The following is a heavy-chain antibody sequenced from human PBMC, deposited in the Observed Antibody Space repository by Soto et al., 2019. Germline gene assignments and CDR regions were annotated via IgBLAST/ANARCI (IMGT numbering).Heavy chain of an antibody. V-gene: IGHV4-59*01. CDR3: ARNDFWSGYDY. D-gene: IGHD3-3*01. J-gene: IGHJ4*02. CDR1: GDSSSASF. CDR2: IYYSGST. Sequence: WETLSLTCVVYGDSSSASFWSWIRQPPGKGLEWIGYIYYSGSTNYNPSLKSRVTISVDTSKNQFSLKLSSVTAADTAVYYCARNDFWSGYDYWGQGTLVTVSS.